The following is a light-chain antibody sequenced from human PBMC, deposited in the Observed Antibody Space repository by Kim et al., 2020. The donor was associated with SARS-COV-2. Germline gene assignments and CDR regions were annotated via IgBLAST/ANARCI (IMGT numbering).Light chain of an antibody. CDR2: AAS. Sequence: DIQMTQSPSSLSASVGDRVTITCRASQSISSYLNWYQQKPGKAPKLLIYAASSLQSGVPSRFSGSGSGTDFTLTISSLQPEDFATYYSTHSYSPPYTFGQGTKLEI. J-gene: IGKJ2*01. V-gene: IGKV1-39*01. CDR1: QSISSY. CDR3: THSYSPPYT.